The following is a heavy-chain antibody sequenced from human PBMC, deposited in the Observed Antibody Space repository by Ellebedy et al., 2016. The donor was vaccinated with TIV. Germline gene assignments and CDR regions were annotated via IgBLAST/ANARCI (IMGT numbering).Heavy chain of an antibody. CDR3: ARGSGWYDPFDL. J-gene: IGHJ4*02. D-gene: IGHD6-19*01. CDR2: IYYSGST. CDR1: GGSISSGGNY. Sequence: LRLSCTVSGGSISSGGNYWTWLRQHPGKGLEWIGFIYYSGSTYNNPSLRSRVTMSVDTSKNQFSLNLTSVTAADTAMYYCARGSGWYDPFDLWGQGTLVTVSS. V-gene: IGHV4-31*03.